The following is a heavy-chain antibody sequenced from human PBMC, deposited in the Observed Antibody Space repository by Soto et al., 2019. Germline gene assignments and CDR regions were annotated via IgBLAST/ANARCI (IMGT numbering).Heavy chain of an antibody. CDR3: ARIRDEYSSSSDGVPYYYCGMDV. J-gene: IGHJ6*02. Sequence: SGPTLVNPTQTLTLTCTFSGFSLSTSGMCVSWIRQPPGKALEWLALIDWDDDKYYSTSLKTRLTISKDTSKNQVVLTMTNMDPVDTTTYYCARIRDEYSSSSDGVPYYYCGMDVWGQGTTVTVSS. V-gene: IGHV2-70*01. CDR2: IDWDDDK. D-gene: IGHD6-6*01. CDR1: GFSLSTSGMC.